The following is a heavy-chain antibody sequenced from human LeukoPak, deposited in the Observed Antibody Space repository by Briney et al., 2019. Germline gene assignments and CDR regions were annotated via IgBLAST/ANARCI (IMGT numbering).Heavy chain of an antibody. CDR2: IIPIFGTA. D-gene: IGHD3-22*01. J-gene: IGHJ4*02. Sequence: ASVKVSCKASGGTFSSYAISWVRQAPGQGLEWMGGIIPIFGTANYAQKFQGRVTITADESTSTAYMELSSLRSEDTAVYYCARGTSITMIVVVITDFDYWGQGTLVTVSS. CDR3: ARGTSITMIVVVITDFDY. V-gene: IGHV1-69*13. CDR1: GGTFSSYA.